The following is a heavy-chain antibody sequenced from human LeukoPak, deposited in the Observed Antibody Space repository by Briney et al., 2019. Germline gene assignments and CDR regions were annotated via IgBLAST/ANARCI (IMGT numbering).Heavy chain of an antibody. CDR3: ARGPLEYCSGGSCYSGRNWLDP. Sequence: SETLSLTCTVSGGSITSYYWSWIRQPPGKGLEWIGNIYYSTSTNYNPSLKSRVTISVHTSKNQFSLKLSSVTAADTAVYYCARGPLEYCSGGSCYSGRNWLDPWGQGTRVTASS. V-gene: IGHV4-59*01. J-gene: IGHJ5*02. CDR2: IYYSTST. CDR1: GGSITSYY. D-gene: IGHD2-15*01.